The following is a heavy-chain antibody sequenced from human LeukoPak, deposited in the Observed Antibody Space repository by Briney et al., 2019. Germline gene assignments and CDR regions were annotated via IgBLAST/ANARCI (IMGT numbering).Heavy chain of an antibody. CDR3: ARDPVHYDLWSGYYDY. D-gene: IGHD3-3*01. J-gene: IGHJ4*02. Sequence: PGGSLRLSCTASGFSLSYHYMSWVRQAPGKGLEWVSVIYSGGSTLYADSVRDRFTISRDNSRNTLYLSMNSLKAEDTAVYYCARDPVHYDLWSGYYDYWGQGTLVTVSS. V-gene: IGHV3-66*01. CDR1: GFSLSYHY. CDR2: IYSGGST.